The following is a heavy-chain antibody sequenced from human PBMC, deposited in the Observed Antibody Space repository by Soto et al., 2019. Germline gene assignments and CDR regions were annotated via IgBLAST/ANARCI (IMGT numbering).Heavy chain of an antibody. CDR1: AGSIIDYY. V-gene: IGHV4-4*09. J-gene: IGHJ6*02. Sequence: QVQLQESGPGLVKPSETLSLTCNVSAGSIIDYYCSWFRQPPGKGLEWIGYINHNGYSAYNLALKRRITMSVHTSKPQVSLVLDSVTDTDRAVYYCARKGYGPRHGLVDVWGPGTTVIVSS. CDR2: INHNGYS. D-gene: IGHD1-1*01. CDR3: ARKGYGPRHGLVDV.